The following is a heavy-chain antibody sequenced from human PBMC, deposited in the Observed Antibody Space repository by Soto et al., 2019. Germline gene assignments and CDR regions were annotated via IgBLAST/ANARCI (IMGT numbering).Heavy chain of an antibody. CDR1: GFTFTSSA. D-gene: IGHD3-22*01. CDR2: IVVGSGNT. V-gene: IGHV1-58*01. Sequence: SVKVSCKASGFTFTSSAVQWVRQARGQRLEWIGWIVVGSGNTNYAQKFQERVTITRDMSTSTAYMELSSLRSEDTAVYYCAADHPAYYYDSSGYYFDYWGQGTLVTVSS. CDR3: AADHPAYYYDSSGYYFDY. J-gene: IGHJ4*02.